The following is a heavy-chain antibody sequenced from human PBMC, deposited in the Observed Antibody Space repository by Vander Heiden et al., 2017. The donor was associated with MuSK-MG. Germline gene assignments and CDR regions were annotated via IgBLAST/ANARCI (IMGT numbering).Heavy chain of an antibody. CDR1: GFPFSDYT. CDR2: ISSSTSTI. J-gene: IGHJ4*02. CDR3: ARDRPIDSGSYLDY. Sequence: EVQLVESGGGLVQPGGSLRLPCSASGFPFSDYTLNWVRQAPGKGLEWVSYISSSTSTIYYADSVKGRFTISRDNAKNSLYLQMNSLRAEDTAVYYCARDRPIDSGSYLDYWGQGTLVTVSS. D-gene: IGHD3-10*01. V-gene: IGHV3-48*01.